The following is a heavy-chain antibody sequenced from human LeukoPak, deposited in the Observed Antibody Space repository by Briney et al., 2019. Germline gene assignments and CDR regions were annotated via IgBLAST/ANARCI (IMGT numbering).Heavy chain of an antibody. CDR1: GGSFSGYY. D-gene: IGHD2-15*01. CDR2: INHSGST. Sequence: PSETLSLTCAVYGGSFSGYYWSWIRQPPGKGLEWIGEINHSGSTNYNPSLKSRVTISVDTSKNQFSLKLSSVTAADTAVYYCAREARSGRINYWGQGTLVTVSS. V-gene: IGHV4-34*01. J-gene: IGHJ4*02. CDR3: AREARSGRINY.